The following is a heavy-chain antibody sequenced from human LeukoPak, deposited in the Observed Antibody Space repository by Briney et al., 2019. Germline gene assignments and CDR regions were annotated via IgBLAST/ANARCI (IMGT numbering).Heavy chain of an antibody. CDR3: ARDRVIVGGTATYNFDH. CDR2: INPTGGST. D-gene: IGHD1-14*01. CDR1: GYTFTPYF. J-gene: IGHJ4*02. V-gene: IGHV1-46*01. Sequence: ASVKVSCKASGYTFTPYFIHRVRQAPGQGLEWIAIINPTGGSTTYAQKFQGRVTVTRDMSPSTVYMELSSLTSEDTAVYYCARDRVIVGGTATYNFDHWGQGTLVTVSS.